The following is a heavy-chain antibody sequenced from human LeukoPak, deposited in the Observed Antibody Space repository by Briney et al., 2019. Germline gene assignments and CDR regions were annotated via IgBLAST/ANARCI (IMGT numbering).Heavy chain of an antibody. V-gene: IGHV1-69*01. J-gene: IGHJ4*02. CDR1: GGTFSSYA. D-gene: IGHD6-19*01. Sequence: AASVKVSCKASGGTFSSYAISWVRQAPGQGLEWMGGIIPTFGTANYAQKFQGRVTITADESTSTAYMELSSLRSEDTAVYYCARASGSGWYSFDYWGQGTLVTVSS. CDR2: IIPTFGTA. CDR3: ARASGSGWYSFDY.